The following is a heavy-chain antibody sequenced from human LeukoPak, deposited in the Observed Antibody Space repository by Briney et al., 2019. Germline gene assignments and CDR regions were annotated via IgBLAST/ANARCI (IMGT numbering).Heavy chain of an antibody. J-gene: IGHJ4*02. CDR3: ARGKYCSSTSCYNFDY. Sequence: GGSLRLSCAASGFTFSSYNMNWVRQAPGKGLEWVSSISSSSSYIYYADSVKGRFTISRDNAKNSLYLQMNSLRAEDTAVYYCARGKYCSSTSCYNFDYWGQGTLVTVSS. CDR2: ISSSSSYI. CDR1: GFTFSSYN. V-gene: IGHV3-21*01. D-gene: IGHD2-2*02.